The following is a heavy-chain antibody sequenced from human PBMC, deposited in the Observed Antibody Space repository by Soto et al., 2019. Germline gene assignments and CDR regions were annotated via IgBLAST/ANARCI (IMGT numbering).Heavy chain of an antibody. J-gene: IGHJ3*02. Sequence: SETLSLTCTVSGGSISSGDYYWSWIRQPPGKGLEWIGYIYYSGSTYYNPSLKSRVTISVDTSKNQFSLKLSSVTAADTAVYLCARGSGYYDSSGYYLSAFDIWGQGTMVTVSS. CDR2: IYYSGST. V-gene: IGHV4-30-4*01. CDR3: ARGSGYYDSSGYYLSAFDI. CDR1: GGSISSGDYY. D-gene: IGHD3-22*01.